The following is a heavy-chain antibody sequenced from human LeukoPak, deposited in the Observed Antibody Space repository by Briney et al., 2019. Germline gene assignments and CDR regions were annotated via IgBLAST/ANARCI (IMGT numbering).Heavy chain of an antibody. CDR3: ARGTVAGGYYYYGMDV. Sequence: SETLSLTCIVSGGSISSYFWSWIRQPPGKGLEWIGYIYDSGSTNYNPSLKSRVTISVDTSKNQFSLKLSSVTAADTAAYYCARGTVAGGYYYYGMDVWGQGTTVTVSS. V-gene: IGHV4-59*08. J-gene: IGHJ6*02. CDR1: GGSISSYF. CDR2: IYDSGST. D-gene: IGHD4-23*01.